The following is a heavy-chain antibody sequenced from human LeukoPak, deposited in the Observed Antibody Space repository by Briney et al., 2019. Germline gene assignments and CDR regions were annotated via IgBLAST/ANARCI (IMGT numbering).Heavy chain of an antibody. CDR2: ISGSGGST. J-gene: IGHJ4*02. V-gene: IGHV3-23*01. CDR3: AKVGGYSGYDYNYYFDY. D-gene: IGHD5-12*01. Sequence: GRSLRLSCAASGFTFSSYAMHWVRQAPGKGLEWVSAISGSGGSTYYADSVKGRFTISRDNSKNTLYLQMNSLRAEDTAVYYCAKVGGYSGYDYNYYFDYWGQGTLVTVFS. CDR1: GFTFSSYA.